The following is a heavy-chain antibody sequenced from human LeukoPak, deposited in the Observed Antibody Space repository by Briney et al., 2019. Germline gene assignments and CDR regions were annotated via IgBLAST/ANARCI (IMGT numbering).Heavy chain of an antibody. Sequence: GASVKVSCKASGYTFTGYYMHWVRQAPGQGLEWMGWINPNSGGTNYAQKFQGWVTITRDTSISTAYMELSSLRSEDTAVYYCARVKTCSGGSCPVFDYWGQGTLVTVSS. V-gene: IGHV1-2*04. D-gene: IGHD2-15*01. CDR2: INPNSGGT. CDR1: GYTFTGYY. J-gene: IGHJ4*02. CDR3: ARVKTCSGGSCPVFDY.